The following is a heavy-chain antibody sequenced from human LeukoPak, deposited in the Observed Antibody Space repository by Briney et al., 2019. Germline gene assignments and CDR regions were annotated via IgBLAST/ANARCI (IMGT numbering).Heavy chain of an antibody. CDR1: GGSISSYY. Sequence: SETLSLTCTVSGGSISSYYWSWIRQPPGKGLEWIGYIYYSGSTNYNPSLKSRVTISVDTSKNQFSLKLSSVTAADTAVYYCARGYDSGGYYPFDYWGQGTLVTVSS. D-gene: IGHD3-22*01. J-gene: IGHJ4*02. V-gene: IGHV4-59*01. CDR2: IYYSGST. CDR3: ARGYDSGGYYPFDY.